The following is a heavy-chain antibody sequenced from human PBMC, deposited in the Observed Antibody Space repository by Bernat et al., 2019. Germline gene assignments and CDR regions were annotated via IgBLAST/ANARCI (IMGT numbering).Heavy chain of an antibody. V-gene: IGHV3-33*03. CDR3: ARAKSGGFSADWYVDL. CDR1: GFTFNIYG. D-gene: IGHD1-26*01. Sequence: QVQLVESGGGGVQPGRALRLSCAASGFTFNIYGMHWVRQAPGKGLEWVAIIWYDGNKKYYADSVKGRFTISRDNSKNTLFLQMNGLRAEDTAVYYCARAKSGGFSADWYVDLWGRGTLVTVSS. J-gene: IGHJ2*01. CDR2: IWYDGNKK.